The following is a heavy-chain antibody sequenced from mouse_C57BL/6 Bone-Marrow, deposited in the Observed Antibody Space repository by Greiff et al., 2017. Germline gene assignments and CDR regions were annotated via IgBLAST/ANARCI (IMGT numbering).Heavy chain of an antibody. CDR3: AREGIYYGNPFDY. D-gene: IGHD2-1*01. J-gene: IGHJ2*01. Sequence: QVQLKQPGAELVRPGSSVKLSCKASGYTFTSYWMHWVKQRPIQGLEWIGNIDPSDSETHYNQKFKDKATLTVDKSSSTAYMQLSSLTSEDSAVYYCAREGIYYGNPFDYWGQGTTLTVSS. CDR2: IDPSDSET. CDR1: GYTFTSYW. V-gene: IGHV1-52*01.